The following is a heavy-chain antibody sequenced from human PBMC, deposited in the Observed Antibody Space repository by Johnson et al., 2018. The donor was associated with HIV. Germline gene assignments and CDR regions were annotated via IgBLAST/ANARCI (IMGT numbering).Heavy chain of an antibody. CDR2: IGTAGDT. Sequence: MLLVESGGGVVQPGGSLRLSCAASGFTFSSYDMHWVRQATGKGLEWVSAIGTAGDTYYPDSVKGRFTISRDNAKNSLYLQMNSLRAEDTAVYYCARAGGSSLAFDIWGQGTMVTVSS. CDR3: ARAGGSSLAFDI. V-gene: IGHV3-13*01. J-gene: IGHJ3*02. D-gene: IGHD6-6*01. CDR1: GFTFSSYD.